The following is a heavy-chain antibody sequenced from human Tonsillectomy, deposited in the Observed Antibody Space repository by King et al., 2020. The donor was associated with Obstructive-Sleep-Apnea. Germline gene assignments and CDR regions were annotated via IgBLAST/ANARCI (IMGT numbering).Heavy chain of an antibody. CDR1: GYTFTDYY. J-gene: IGHJ6*02. Sequence: EQLVQSGAEVKKPGASVKVSCKASGYTFTDYYLHWVRQAPGQGLEWMGWINPNSGGTNYAQKFQGWVTMTRDTSITTAYMELRRLRADDTAVYYCARELSNSWYEKGMDVWGQGTTVTVSS. CDR3: ARELSNSWYEKGMDV. D-gene: IGHD6-13*01. CDR2: INPNSGGT. V-gene: IGHV1-2*04.